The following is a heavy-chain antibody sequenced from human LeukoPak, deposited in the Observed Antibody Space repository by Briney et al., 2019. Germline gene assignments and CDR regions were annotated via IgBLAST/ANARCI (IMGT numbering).Heavy chain of an antibody. V-gene: IGHV4-59*01. Sequence: SETLSLTCIVSCGSISSYYWSWVRQPPGKGLELIGYIYYSGSTNYNPSLKSRVTISVDTSKNQFSLKLSSVTTADTAVYYGARSLAVAGYYYNYYMDVWGKGTTVTVSS. CDR1: CGSISSYY. D-gene: IGHD6-19*01. CDR3: ARSLAVAGYYYNYYMDV. J-gene: IGHJ6*03. CDR2: IYYSGST.